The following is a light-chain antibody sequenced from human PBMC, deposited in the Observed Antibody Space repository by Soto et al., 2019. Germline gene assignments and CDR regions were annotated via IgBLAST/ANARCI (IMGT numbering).Light chain of an antibody. CDR2: DAS. V-gene: IGKV1-5*01. CDR1: ESIATW. J-gene: IGKJ2*01. CDR3: HQYNSY. Sequence: DVHMTQSPSTLSASVGDRVTITCRASESIATWLAWYQQKPGQAPKLLIYDASRLVSGVPSRFSGGGSGTVFTLTISGLQPENFATYYCHQYNSYFGPGTKLEI.